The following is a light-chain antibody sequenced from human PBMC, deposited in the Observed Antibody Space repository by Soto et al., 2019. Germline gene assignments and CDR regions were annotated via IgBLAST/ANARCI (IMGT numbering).Light chain of an antibody. J-gene: IGKJ1*01. CDR2: KAS. CDR1: QSISNR. Sequence: TLSASVGDRVTITCRACQSISNRLAWYQQKPGKAPKVLIYKASGLQGGVPTRFSGSGSGTEFTLTISSLQPDDSATYYCQQYNSYPWTFGQGTKVDI. V-gene: IGKV1-5*03. CDR3: QQYNSYPWT.